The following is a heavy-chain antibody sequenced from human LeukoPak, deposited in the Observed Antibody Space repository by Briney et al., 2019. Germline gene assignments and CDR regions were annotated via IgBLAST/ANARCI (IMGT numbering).Heavy chain of an antibody. J-gene: IGHJ4*02. V-gene: IGHV3-30*04. CDR2: ISYDGSNK. CDR3: ARGAGPRALDC. Sequence: PGGSLRLSCAASGFTFSSYAMHWVRQAPGKGLEWVAVISYDGSNKYYADSVKGRFTISRDNSKNTLYLQMNSLRAEDTAVYYCARGAGPRALDCWGQGTLVTVSS. CDR1: GFTFSSYA.